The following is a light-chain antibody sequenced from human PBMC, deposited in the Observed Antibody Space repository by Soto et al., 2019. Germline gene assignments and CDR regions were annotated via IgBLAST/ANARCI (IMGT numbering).Light chain of an antibody. Sequence: EIVLTQSPGTLSLSPGERATLSCRSSQSVSSSYLAWYQQKPGQAPRLLIYGASSRATGIPDRFSGSGSGTDCTLTISRLEPEDVAVYYCQQYGSSPTTFGQGTKVDIK. CDR1: QSVSSSY. CDR2: GAS. V-gene: IGKV3-20*01. J-gene: IGKJ1*01. CDR3: QQYGSSPTT.